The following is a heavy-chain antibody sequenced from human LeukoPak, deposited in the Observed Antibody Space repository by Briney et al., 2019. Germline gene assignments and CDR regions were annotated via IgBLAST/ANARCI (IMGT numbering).Heavy chain of an antibody. V-gene: IGHV1-69*04. Sequence: ASVKVSCKASGGTFSSYAISWVRQAPGQGLEWMGRIIPILGIANYAQKFQGRVTITADKSTSTAYMELNSLRSEDTAVYYCAAEYCGGDCHPGYWGQGTLVTVSS. CDR2: IIPILGIA. CDR1: GGTFSSYA. J-gene: IGHJ4*02. D-gene: IGHD2-21*02. CDR3: AAEYCGGDCHPGY.